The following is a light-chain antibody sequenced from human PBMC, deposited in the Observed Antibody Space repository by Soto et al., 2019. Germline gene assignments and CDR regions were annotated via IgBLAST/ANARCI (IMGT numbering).Light chain of an antibody. CDR1: QSVSSY. Sequence: EIVLTQSPATLSLSPGERATLSCSASQSVSSYLAWYQQKPGQAPRLLIYDASNRATGIPARFSGSGSGTDFTLTISSLEPEDFAVYYYQQRSNWPPTTFGQGTKVDIK. J-gene: IGKJ1*01. CDR2: DAS. V-gene: IGKV3-11*01. CDR3: QQRSNWPPTT.